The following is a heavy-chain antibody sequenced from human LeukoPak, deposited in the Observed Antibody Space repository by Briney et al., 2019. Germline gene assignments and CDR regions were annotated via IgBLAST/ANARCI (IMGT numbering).Heavy chain of an antibody. Sequence: SETLSLTCAVYGGSFSGYYWSWIRQPPGKGQEWIGEINHSGSTNYNPSLKSRVTISVDTSKNQFSLKLSSVTAADTAVYYCARGGYCSGGSCWGYYFDYWGQGTLVTVSS. CDR2: INHSGST. CDR3: ARGGYCSGGSCWGYYFDY. V-gene: IGHV4-34*01. CDR1: GGSFSGYY. D-gene: IGHD2-15*01. J-gene: IGHJ4*02.